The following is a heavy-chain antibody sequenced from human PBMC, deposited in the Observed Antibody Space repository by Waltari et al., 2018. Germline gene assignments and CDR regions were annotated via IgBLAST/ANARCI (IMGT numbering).Heavy chain of an antibody. CDR3: ARGRQLVLSWFDP. CDR1: GYTFTSYD. CDR2: MNPNRGNT. V-gene: IGHV1-8*01. D-gene: IGHD6-13*01. Sequence: QVQLVQSGAEVQKPGASVKVSCKASGYTFTSYDINWVRQATGQGLEGMGWMNPNRGNTGYAQKFQVRVTMTRNTSISTAYMELSSLRSEDTAVYYCARGRQLVLSWFDPWGQGTLVTVSS. J-gene: IGHJ5*02.